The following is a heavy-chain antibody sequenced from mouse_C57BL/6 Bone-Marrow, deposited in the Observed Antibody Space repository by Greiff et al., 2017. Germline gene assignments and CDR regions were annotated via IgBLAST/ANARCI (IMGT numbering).Heavy chain of an antibody. CDR2: IDPSDSYT. J-gene: IGHJ4*01. D-gene: IGHD2-5*01. Sequence: QVQLQQPGAELVRPGTSVKLSCKASGYTFTSYWMHWVKQRPGQGLEWIGVIDPSDSYTNYNQKFKGKATLTVDTSSSTAYMQLSSLTSEDSAVYSCAREGTSYYTNYGDGMDYWGKGTSVTVSS. CDR3: AREGTSYYTNYGDGMDY. CDR1: GYTFTSYW. V-gene: IGHV1-59*01.